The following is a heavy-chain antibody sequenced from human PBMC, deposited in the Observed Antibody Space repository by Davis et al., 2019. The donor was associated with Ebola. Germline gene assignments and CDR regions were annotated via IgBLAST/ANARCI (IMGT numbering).Heavy chain of an antibody. Sequence: ASVKVSCKASGYTFTSYDINWVRQATGQGLEWMGWMNPNSGNTGYAQKFQGRVTITRNTSISTAYMELSSLRAEDTAVYYCARHSVEMATNKWVGWFDPWGQGTLVTVSS. CDR2: MNPNSGNT. J-gene: IGHJ5*02. V-gene: IGHV1-8*03. CDR1: GYTFTSYD. CDR3: ARHSVEMATNKWVGWFDP. D-gene: IGHD5-24*01.